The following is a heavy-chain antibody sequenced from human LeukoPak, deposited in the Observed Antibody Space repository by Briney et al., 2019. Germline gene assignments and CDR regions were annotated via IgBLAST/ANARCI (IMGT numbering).Heavy chain of an antibody. CDR2: IYYSGST. CDR1: GYSIGSGYY. D-gene: IGHD6-19*01. Sequence: SETLSLTCTVSGYSIGSGYYWGWIRQPPGKGLEWIGYIYYSGSTNYNPSLKSRVTISVDTSKNQFSLKLSSVTAADTAVYYCARATTYSSGPDYWGQGTLVTVSS. J-gene: IGHJ4*02. V-gene: IGHV4-61*01. CDR3: ARATTYSSGPDY.